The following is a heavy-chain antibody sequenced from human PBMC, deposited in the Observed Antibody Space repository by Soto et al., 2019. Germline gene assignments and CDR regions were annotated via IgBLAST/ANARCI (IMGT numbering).Heavy chain of an antibody. CDR1: GGSFSGYY. Sequence: LSLTCAVYGGSFSGYYWSWIRQPPGKGLEWIGEINHSGSTNYNPSLKSRVTISVDTSKNQFSLKLSSVTAADTAVYYCARGPGSYYKYYYYGMDVWGQGTTVTVSS. CDR3: ARGPGSYYKYYYYGMDV. V-gene: IGHV4-34*01. D-gene: IGHD3-10*01. J-gene: IGHJ6*02. CDR2: INHSGST.